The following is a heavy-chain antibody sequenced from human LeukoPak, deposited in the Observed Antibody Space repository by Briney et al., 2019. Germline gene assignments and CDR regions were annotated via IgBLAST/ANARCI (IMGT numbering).Heavy chain of an antibody. CDR1: GGSLSSYY. J-gene: IGHJ6*03. CDR3: ARDPWSYYYMDV. D-gene: IGHD2-8*01. Sequence: SETLSLTCTVSGGSLSSYYWSWIRQPPGKGLEWIGYIYYSGSTNYNPSLKSRVTISVDTSKNQFSLKLSSVTAADTAVYYCARDPWSYYYMDVWGKGTTVTVSS. CDR2: IYYSGST. V-gene: IGHV4-59*01.